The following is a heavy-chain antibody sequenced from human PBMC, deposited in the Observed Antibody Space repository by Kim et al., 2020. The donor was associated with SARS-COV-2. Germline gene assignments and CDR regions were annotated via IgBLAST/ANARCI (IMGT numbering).Heavy chain of an antibody. CDR3: ARGGCSSTSCSRGVYFDY. J-gene: IGHJ4*02. V-gene: IGHV1-3*01. Sequence: QGRVTITRDTSASTAYMELSSLRSEDTAVYYCARGGCSSTSCSRGVYFDYWGQGTLVTVSS. D-gene: IGHD2-2*01.